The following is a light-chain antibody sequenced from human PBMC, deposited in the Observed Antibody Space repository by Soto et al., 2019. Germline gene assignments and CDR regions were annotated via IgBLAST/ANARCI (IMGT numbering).Light chain of an antibody. CDR2: DAS. CDR1: QDIRNY. CDR3: QHYDHLPPLS. J-gene: IGKJ4*01. V-gene: IGKV1-33*01. Sequence: DLPMTQSPSSLSASVGDRVTITCRASQDIRNYLNWYQQKQGIAPNLLIYDASNLKTGVPSRFSGSGSGTDFTFTISSLQPEDIGTYYCQHYDHLPPLSFGGGTKVEIK.